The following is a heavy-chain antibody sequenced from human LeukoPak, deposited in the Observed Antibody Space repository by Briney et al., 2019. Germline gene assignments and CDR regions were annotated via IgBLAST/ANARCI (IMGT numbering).Heavy chain of an antibody. J-gene: IGHJ4*02. CDR2: ISSSSSYI. CDR1: GFTFSSYS. D-gene: IGHD6-6*01. V-gene: IGHV3-21*01. Sequence: GGSLRLSCAASGFTFSSYSMNWVRQAPGKGLEWVSSISSSSSYIYYADSVKGRFTISRDDAKNSLYLQMNSLRAEDTAVYYCATEYSSSSGYFDYWGQGTLVTVSS. CDR3: ATEYSSSSGYFDY.